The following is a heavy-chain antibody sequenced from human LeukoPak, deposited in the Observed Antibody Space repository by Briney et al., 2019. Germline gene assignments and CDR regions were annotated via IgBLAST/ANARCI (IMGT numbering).Heavy chain of an antibody. J-gene: IGHJ6*03. CDR1: GGSFSGYY. V-gene: IGHV4-34*01. D-gene: IGHD4-17*01. Sequence: PSETLSLTCAVYGGSFSGYYWSWIRQPPGKGLEWIGEINHSGSTNYNPSLKSRVTISVDTSKNQFSLKLGSVTAADTAVYYCARGTLDYATPSYYYYYMDVWGKGTTVTVSS. CDR3: ARGTLDYATPSYYYYYMDV. CDR2: INHSGST.